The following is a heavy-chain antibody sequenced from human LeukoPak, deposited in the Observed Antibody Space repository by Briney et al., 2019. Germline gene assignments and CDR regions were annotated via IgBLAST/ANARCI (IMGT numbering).Heavy chain of an antibody. D-gene: IGHD5-18*01. CDR3: ARGYSYGYGDY. Sequence: SETLSLTCAVYGGSFSGYYWSWIRQHPGKGLEWIGYIYYSGSTYYNPSLKSRVTISVDTSKNQFSLKLSSVTAADTAVYYCARGYSYGYGDYWGQGTLVTVSS. J-gene: IGHJ4*02. V-gene: IGHV4-31*11. CDR1: GGSFSGYY. CDR2: IYYSGST.